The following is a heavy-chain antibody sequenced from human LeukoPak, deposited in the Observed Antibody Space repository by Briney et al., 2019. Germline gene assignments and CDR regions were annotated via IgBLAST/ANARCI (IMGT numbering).Heavy chain of an antibody. D-gene: IGHD4-23*01. Sequence: GGSLELSFAASGFPFNSYGKRRGRQAPGEGLEVVSAIVGDTVTFYTDSVKGRFTISRDNSKNTLYLQMNGLRAEDTAIYYCAKGSAQWELYDYWGQGTLVTVSS. J-gene: IGHJ4*02. V-gene: IGHV3-23*01. CDR2: IVGDTVT. CDR1: GFPFNSYG. CDR3: AKGSAQWELYDY.